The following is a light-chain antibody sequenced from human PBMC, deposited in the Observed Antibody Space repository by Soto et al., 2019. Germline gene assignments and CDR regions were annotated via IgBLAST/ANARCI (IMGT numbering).Light chain of an antibody. CDR2: SAS. J-gene: IGKJ1*01. CDR3: QQTYNSPPT. V-gene: IGKV1-39*01. CDR1: RSIAVY. Sequence: DIQMTQSPSSLSASVGDRVTVTCRASRSIAVYCTWYQQKPGKAPNLLIYSASTLHSGVPSRFSGSGSGTDFTLTISNLQPEDLATYYCQQTYNSPPTFGQGTKVEIK.